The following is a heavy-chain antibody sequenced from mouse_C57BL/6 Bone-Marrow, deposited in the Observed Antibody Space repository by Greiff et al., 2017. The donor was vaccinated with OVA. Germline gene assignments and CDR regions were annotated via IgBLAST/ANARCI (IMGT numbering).Heavy chain of an antibody. V-gene: IGHV1-50*01. CDR2: IDPSDSYT. CDR1: GYTFTSYW. CDR3: AREGLLRAWFAY. Sequence: VQVVESGAELVKPGASVKLSCKASGYTFTSYWMQWVKQRPGQGLEWIGEIDPSDSYTNYNQKFKGKATLTVDTSSSTAYMQLSSLTSEDSAVYYCAREGLLRAWFAYWGQGTLVTVSA. J-gene: IGHJ3*01. D-gene: IGHD1-1*01.